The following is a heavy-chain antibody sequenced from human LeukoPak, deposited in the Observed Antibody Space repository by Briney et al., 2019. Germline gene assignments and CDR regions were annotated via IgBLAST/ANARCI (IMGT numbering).Heavy chain of an antibody. J-gene: IGHJ4*02. CDR3: ARAGYYYDSSGYYYVDY. D-gene: IGHD3-22*01. CDR2: IYSCGST. CDR1: GFTVSSNY. V-gene: IGHV3-53*01. Sequence: RGSLRLSCAASGFTVSSNYMSWVRQAPGKGLEWVSVIYSCGSTYYADSVKGRFTISRDNSKNTLYLQMNSLRAEDTAVYYCARAGYYYDSSGYYYVDYWGQGTLVTVSS.